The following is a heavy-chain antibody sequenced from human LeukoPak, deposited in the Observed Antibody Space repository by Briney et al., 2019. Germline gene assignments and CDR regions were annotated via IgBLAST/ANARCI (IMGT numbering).Heavy chain of an antibody. Sequence: ASVKVSCKASGFTFTSSAVQWVRQAPGQRLEWIGWIVVGSGNTNYAQKFQERVTITRDMSTSTAYMELSSLRSEDTAVYYCAAANYDILTDYYYYGMDVWGKGTTVTVSS. CDR3: AAANYDILTDYYYYGMDV. CDR2: IVVGSGNT. V-gene: IGHV1-58*01. CDR1: GFTFTSSA. J-gene: IGHJ6*04. D-gene: IGHD3-9*01.